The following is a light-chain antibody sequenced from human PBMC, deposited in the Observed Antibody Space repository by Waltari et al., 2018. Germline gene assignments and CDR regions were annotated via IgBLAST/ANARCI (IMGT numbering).Light chain of an antibody. CDR3: QQSGGSPFT. J-gene: IGKJ3*01. CDR1: QSIPSNY. V-gene: IGKV3-20*01. Sequence: IVLTQSPGTLSLSPGERATLSCRASQSIPSNYLAVYQQRPGRAPRLLIYIASSRATGIPDRFSGSGSGTDFTLTISRLEPEDFAVYYCQQSGGSPFTFGPGTTVDI. CDR2: IAS.